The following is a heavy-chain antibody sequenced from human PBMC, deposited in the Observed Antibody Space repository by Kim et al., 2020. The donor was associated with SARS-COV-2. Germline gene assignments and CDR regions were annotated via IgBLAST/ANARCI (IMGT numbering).Heavy chain of an antibody. Sequence: GGSLRLSCGASGFAFSDAAMSWVRQAPGKGLEWVADVSGSGGSTHYAGFVRGRFSISRDNSKNTLYLQLNSLRAEDTAVYYGAKVGDIAGVPGESFFDY. CDR1: GFAFSDAA. J-gene: IGHJ4*01. V-gene: IGHV3-23*01. CDR2: VSGSGGST. CDR3: AKVGDIAGVPGESFFDY. D-gene: IGHD2-2*01.